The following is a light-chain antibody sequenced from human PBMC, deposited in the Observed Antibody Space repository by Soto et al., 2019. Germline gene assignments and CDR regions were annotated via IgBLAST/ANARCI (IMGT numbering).Light chain of an antibody. J-gene: IGKJ5*01. Sequence: VVMTHAPATLSVSPGDRATLSCRASQSVSSNLAWYQQKPGQAPRLLIYDASNRATGLPARFSGSGSGTQFTLTIISLQPEDFATYYCLEHNSYLSSTFGQGTRLEIK. V-gene: IGKV3D-15*01. CDR2: DAS. CDR1: QSVSSN. CDR3: LEHNSYLSST.